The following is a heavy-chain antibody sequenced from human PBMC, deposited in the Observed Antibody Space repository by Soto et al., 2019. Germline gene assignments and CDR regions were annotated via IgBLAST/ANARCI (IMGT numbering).Heavy chain of an antibody. J-gene: IGHJ4*02. CDR3: ARDWKRSVTTSSFGGF. CDR2: IIPFLGVT. V-gene: IGHV1-69*08. Sequence: QVQLLQSGAEVKRPGSSVKVTCKASGGTFSPYTINWVRQAPGQGLDWMGRIIPFLGVTNYAQKFQARVTITADKSTSTADTEFSGLRIDDTAVYSGARDWKRSVTTSSFGGFWGRGTLVSVSS. CDR1: GGTFSPYT. D-gene: IGHD3-10*01.